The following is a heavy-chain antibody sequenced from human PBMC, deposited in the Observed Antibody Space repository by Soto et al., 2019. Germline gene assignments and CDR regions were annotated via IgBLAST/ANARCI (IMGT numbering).Heavy chain of an antibody. CDR1: GFTFSRYA. D-gene: IGHD6-19*01. V-gene: IGHV3-30-3*01. J-gene: IGHJ4*02. CDR3: ARPVAGTGEEDY. Sequence: QVQLVESGGGVVQPGRSLRLSCAASGFTFSRYAMHWVRQAPGKGLEWVAVISYDGSNKYYADSVKGRFTISRDNSKNTRYLQMNSLRAEDTAVYSCARPVAGTGEEDYWGQGALVTVSS. CDR2: ISYDGSNK.